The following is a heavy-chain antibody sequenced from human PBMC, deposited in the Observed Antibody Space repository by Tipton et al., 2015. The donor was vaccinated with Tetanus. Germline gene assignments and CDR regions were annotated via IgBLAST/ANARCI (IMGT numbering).Heavy chain of an antibody. V-gene: IGHV3-53*01. CDR3: ARDIRGSSSSYYYGMDV. Sequence: SLRLSCAASGFTVSSNYMSWVRQAPGKGLEWVSVIYSGGSTYYADSVKGRFTISRDNSKNTLYLQMNSLRAEDTAVYYCARDIRGSSSSYYYGMDVWGQGTTVTVSS. D-gene: IGHD6-13*01. CDR1: GFTVSSNY. J-gene: IGHJ6*02. CDR2: IYSGGST.